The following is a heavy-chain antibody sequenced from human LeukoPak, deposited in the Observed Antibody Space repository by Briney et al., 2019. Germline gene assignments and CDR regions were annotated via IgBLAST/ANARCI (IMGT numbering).Heavy chain of an antibody. CDR2: ISDSAGTT. CDR3: AKSYYYGSGDYSLTAFDI. D-gene: IGHD3-10*01. CDR1: GFTFSRYD. J-gene: IGHJ3*02. V-gene: IGHV3-23*01. Sequence: PGVSLRLSCTASGFTFSRYDMSWVRQAPGKGLEWVSGISDSAGTTYYADSVKGRFSISRDNSKNTLNLQMNSLRAEDTAVYYCAKSYYYGSGDYSLTAFDIWGQGTMVTVSS.